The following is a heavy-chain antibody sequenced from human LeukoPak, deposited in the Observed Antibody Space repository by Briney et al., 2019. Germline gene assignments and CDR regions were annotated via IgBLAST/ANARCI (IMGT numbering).Heavy chain of an antibody. J-gene: IGHJ4*02. CDR2: SIAIFGTA. CDR3: ARDGGITGTDY. V-gene: IGHV1-69*05. CDR1: GGTFNSYG. D-gene: IGHD1/OR15-1a*01. Sequence: SVKVSCKGSGGTFNSYGSSWVRQAPGQGREWMGRSIAIFGTANYAQKFQGRDTITTDEAKSTAYMELSSLRSEDTAVYYCARDGGITGTDYWGQGTLVTVSS.